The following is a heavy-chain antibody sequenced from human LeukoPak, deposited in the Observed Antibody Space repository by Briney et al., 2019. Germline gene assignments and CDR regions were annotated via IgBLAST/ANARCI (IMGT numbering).Heavy chain of an antibody. CDR3: ARDRARVGTKDDAFDV. CDR1: GYSFTTQY. V-gene: IGHV1-46*01. CDR2: IDPSGGTT. D-gene: IGHD3-10*01. J-gene: IGHJ3*01. Sequence: ASVKVSCRASGYSFTTQYMHWVRQASGQPPEWMGAIDPSGGTTRYAQKFQGRVTMPRDTSTSTVHMELSRLRYDDTAVYYCARDRARVGTKDDAFDVWGQGTMVIVSS.